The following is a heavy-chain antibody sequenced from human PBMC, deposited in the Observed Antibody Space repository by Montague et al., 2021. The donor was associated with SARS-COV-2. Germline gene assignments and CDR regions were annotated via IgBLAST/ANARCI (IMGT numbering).Heavy chain of an antibody. Sequence: TLSLTCTVSGGSVRSSNFYWGWIRQPPGKGLEWLGYIYYSGSTYYNPSLKSRVTLSVDTSKNQFSLKLSSVTAADTAVYYCARVRTYDYDNSGYSDYWGQGTLVTVSS. J-gene: IGHJ4*02. V-gene: IGHV4-30-4*08. CDR2: IYYSGST. CDR1: GGSVRSSNFY. CDR3: ARVRTYDYDNSGYSDY. D-gene: IGHD3-22*01.